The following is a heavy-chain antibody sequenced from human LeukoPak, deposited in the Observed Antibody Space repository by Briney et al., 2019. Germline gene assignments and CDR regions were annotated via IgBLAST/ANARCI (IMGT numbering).Heavy chain of an antibody. Sequence: SETLSLTCAVYGGSFSDYFWSWIRQPPGKGLEWIGEIDHSGSTNYNPSLKSRVTISVDTSKSQFSLQLRSATAADTAVYYCARGPVRARGYGYYSYYIDVLGKGTPVTVSS. V-gene: IGHV4-34*01. CDR2: IDHSGST. CDR1: GGSFSDYF. CDR3: ARGPVRARGYGYYSYYIDV. J-gene: IGHJ6*03. D-gene: IGHD5-12*01.